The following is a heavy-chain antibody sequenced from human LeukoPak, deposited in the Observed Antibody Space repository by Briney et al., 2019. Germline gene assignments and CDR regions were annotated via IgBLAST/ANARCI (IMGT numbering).Heavy chain of an antibody. CDR3: ARGPSSANFLHFDY. CDR2: ISSNGTTI. D-gene: IGHD2-2*01. Sequence: PGGSLRLSCAASGFTLSNYEVNWVRQAPGKGLEWVSYISSNGTTIYYADSVKGRFTISRDNAKNSLYLQMNSLRAEDTAVYYCARGPSSANFLHFDYWGQGTLVTVSS. V-gene: IGHV3-48*03. J-gene: IGHJ4*02. CDR1: GFTLSNYE.